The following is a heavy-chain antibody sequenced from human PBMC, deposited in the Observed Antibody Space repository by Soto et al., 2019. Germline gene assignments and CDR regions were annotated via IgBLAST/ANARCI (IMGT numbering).Heavy chain of an antibody. D-gene: IGHD3-22*01. CDR1: GFSLSNARMG. J-gene: IGHJ6*02. CDR2: IFSNDEK. V-gene: IGHV2-26*01. CDR3: ARISTDSSGYYYWSYYYYGMDV. Sequence: QVTLKESGPVLVKPTETLTLPCTVSGFSLSNARMGVSWIRQPPGKALEWLAHIFSNDEKSYSTSLKSRLTISKDTSKSQVVLTMTNMDPVDTATYYCARISTDSSGYYYWSYYYYGMDVWGQGTTVTVSS.